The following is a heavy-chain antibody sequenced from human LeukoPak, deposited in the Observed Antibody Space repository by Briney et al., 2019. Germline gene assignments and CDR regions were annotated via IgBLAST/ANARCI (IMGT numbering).Heavy chain of an antibody. V-gene: IGHV3-30*18. Sequence: GGSLRLSCAASGFTFRTYGMHWVRQAPGKGLEWVAVISYDGSNKYYADSVKGRFTISRDNSMNTLYLQMNSLRAEDTAVYYCAKPDMETDIVVVVAAPPPFDYWGQGTLVTVSS. CDR3: AKPDMETDIVVVVAAPPPFDY. CDR2: ISYDGSNK. J-gene: IGHJ4*02. CDR1: GFTFRTYG. D-gene: IGHD2-15*01.